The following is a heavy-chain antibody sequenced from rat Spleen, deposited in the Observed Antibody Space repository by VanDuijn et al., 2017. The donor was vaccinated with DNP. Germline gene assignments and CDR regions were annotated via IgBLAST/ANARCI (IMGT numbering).Heavy chain of an antibody. Sequence: EVQLVESGGGLVQPGRSLKLSCAASGFTFSAYYMAWVRQAPAKGLEWVATIAYDGGSIYYRGSVQGRFTISRDNAKSTLYLQMDSLRSEDTATYYCTAELGGYWGQGVMVTVSS. V-gene: IGHV5-20*01. CDR3: TAELGGY. CDR1: GFTFSAYY. D-gene: IGHD5-1*01. CDR2: IAYDGGSI. J-gene: IGHJ2*01.